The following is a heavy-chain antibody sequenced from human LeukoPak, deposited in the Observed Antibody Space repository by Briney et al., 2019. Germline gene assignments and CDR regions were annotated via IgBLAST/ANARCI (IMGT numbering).Heavy chain of an antibody. D-gene: IGHD3-10*01. CDR2: INPNSGGT. V-gene: IGHV1-2*02. CDR3: AREGPITMMRGDAFDI. J-gene: IGHJ3*02. Sequence: ASVKVSCKASGYTFTGYYMHWVRQAPGQGLEWMGWINPNSGGTNYAQKFQGRVTMTRDTSISTAYMELSRLRSDDTAVYYCAREGPITMMRGDAFDIWGQGTMVTVSS. CDR1: GYTFTGYY.